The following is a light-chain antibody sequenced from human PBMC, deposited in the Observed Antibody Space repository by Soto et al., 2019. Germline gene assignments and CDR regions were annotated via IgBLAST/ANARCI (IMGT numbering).Light chain of an antibody. CDR1: SSSIGSNT. J-gene: IGLJ1*01. CDR2: SNT. V-gene: IGLV1-44*01. CDR3: AVWDDSLNGCV. Sequence: QSVLTQPPSVSETPGQRVTISCSGSSSSIGSNTVNWYRQLPETAPKLLIYSNTQRPSGVPDRFSGSKSGTSASLAISGLQSEDEADYYCAVWDDSLNGCVFGTGPKLTVL.